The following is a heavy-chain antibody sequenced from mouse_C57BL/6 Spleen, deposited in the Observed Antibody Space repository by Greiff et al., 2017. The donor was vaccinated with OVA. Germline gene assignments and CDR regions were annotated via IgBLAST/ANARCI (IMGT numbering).Heavy chain of an antibody. J-gene: IGHJ1*03. D-gene: IGHD1-1*01. Sequence: VQLQQPGAELVMPGASVKLSCKASGYTFTSYWMHWVKQRPGQGLEWIGKIDPTGSGTNYNQKFKGKSTLTVAKSSSTAYMQLSSLTSEDSAVYYCARSLITTDWYFDVWGTGTTVTVSS. V-gene: IGHV1-69*01. CDR3: ARSLITTDWYFDV. CDR1: GYTFTSYW. CDR2: IDPTGSGT.